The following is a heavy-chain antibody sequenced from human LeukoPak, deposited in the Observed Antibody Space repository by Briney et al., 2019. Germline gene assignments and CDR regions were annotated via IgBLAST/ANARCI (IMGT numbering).Heavy chain of an antibody. D-gene: IGHD1-26*01. CDR2: ISSSSSYI. V-gene: IGHV3-21*01. J-gene: IGHJ4*02. CDR1: RFTFSTYS. CDR3: ARTQSGSYGFDY. Sequence: GGSLRLSCAGSRFTFSTYSMNWVRQAPGKGLEWVSSISSSSSYIYYADSVKGRFTISRDNAKNSLYLQMNSLRAEDTAVYYCARTQSGSYGFDYWGQGTLVTVSS.